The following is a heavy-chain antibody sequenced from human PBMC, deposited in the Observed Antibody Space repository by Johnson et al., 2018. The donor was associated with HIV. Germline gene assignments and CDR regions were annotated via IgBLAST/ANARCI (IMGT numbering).Heavy chain of an antibody. CDR2: IKQDGSEK. V-gene: IGHV3-7*03. Sequence: VESGGGVVQPGTSLRLSCAASGFTFSRYWMSWVRQAPGKGLEWVANIKQDGSEKYYVDSVKGRITISRDNAKNSLYLQINSLRAEDTAVYYCARVNYDFWSGQGPFDIWGQGTMVTVSS. CDR1: GFTFSRYW. CDR3: ARVNYDFWSGQGPFDI. D-gene: IGHD3-3*01. J-gene: IGHJ3*02.